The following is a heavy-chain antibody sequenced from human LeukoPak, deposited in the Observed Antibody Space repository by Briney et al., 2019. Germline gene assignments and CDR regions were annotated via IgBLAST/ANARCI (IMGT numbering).Heavy chain of an antibody. CDR2: ISYDGSNK. D-gene: IGHD1-26*01. V-gene: IGHV3-30*18. CDR3: AKDLSGSHTN. CDR1: GFTLSSYG. J-gene: IGHJ4*02. Sequence: GGSLRLSCAASGFTLSSYGMHWVRQAPGKGLEWVAVISYDGSNKYYADSVKGRFTISRDNSKNTLYLQMNSLRAEDTAVYYCAKDLSGSHTNWGQGTLVTVSS.